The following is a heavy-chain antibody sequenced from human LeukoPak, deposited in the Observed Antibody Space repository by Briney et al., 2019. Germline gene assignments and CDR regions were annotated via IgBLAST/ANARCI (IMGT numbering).Heavy chain of an antibody. V-gene: IGHV1-2*02. J-gene: IGHJ4*02. CDR1: GYTFTDYY. CDR2: SNPNSGGT. CDR3: ARVKGGFGELSSFDY. D-gene: IGHD3-10*01. Sequence: GASVKVSCKASGYTFTDYYMHWVRQAPGQGLEWMGWSNPNSGGTQYAQKFQGRVTMTRDTSITTAYMELSSLTFDDTAVYYCARVKGGFGELSSFDYWGQGTLVTVSS.